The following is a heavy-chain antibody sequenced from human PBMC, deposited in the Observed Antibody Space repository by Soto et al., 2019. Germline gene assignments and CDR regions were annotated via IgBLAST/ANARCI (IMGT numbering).Heavy chain of an antibody. V-gene: IGHV3-30-3*01. D-gene: IGHD6-19*01. CDR1: GFMFSTYA. J-gene: IGHJ5*02. CDR2: ISYDGSDI. Sequence: QVQLVESGGGVVQPRRSLRLSCAASGFMFSTYAMHWVRQAPGKGLEWVAVISYDGSDIYYGDSGKGRFTISRDNSRNTLYLEMNSLQPEDTAVFYCARDQGRTVTRGDWFDPWGQGTLVTVSS. CDR3: ARDQGRTVTRGDWFDP.